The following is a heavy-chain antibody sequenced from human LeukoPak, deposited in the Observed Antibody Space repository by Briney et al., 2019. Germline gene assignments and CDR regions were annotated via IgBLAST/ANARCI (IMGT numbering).Heavy chain of an antibody. Sequence: SETLSLTCSVSGYSITSTSFWAWIRQTPGKGLEWIGSINHLESAYYNPSLESRVTISVDTSKNHFSLNLKSVTAADTAVYYCAREDGSSGYDDFWGQGTLVTVSS. CDR1: GYSITSTSF. D-gene: IGHD5-12*01. CDR2: INHLESA. J-gene: IGHJ4*02. CDR3: AREDGSSGYDDF. V-gene: IGHV4-38-2*02.